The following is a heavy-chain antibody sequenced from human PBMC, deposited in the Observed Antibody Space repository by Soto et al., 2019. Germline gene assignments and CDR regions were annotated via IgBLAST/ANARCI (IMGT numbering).Heavy chain of an antibody. J-gene: IGHJ5*02. CDR1: GFTFSSYA. CDR2: ISYDGSNK. Sequence: GGSLRLSCAASGFTFSSYAMHWVRQAPGKGLEWVAVISYDGSNKYYADSVKGRFTISRDNSKNTLYLQMNSLRAEDTAVYYCARDPRSQNWFDPWGQGTLVTAPQ. V-gene: IGHV3-30-3*01. CDR3: ARDPRSQNWFDP.